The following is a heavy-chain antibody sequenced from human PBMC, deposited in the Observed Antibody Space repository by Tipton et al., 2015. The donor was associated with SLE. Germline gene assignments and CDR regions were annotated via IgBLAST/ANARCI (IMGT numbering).Heavy chain of an antibody. CDR3: ARILSDYYGMDV. V-gene: IGHV4-39*07. CDR1: GGSISGSNYY. CDR2: ITNNGNT. Sequence: TLSLTCTVSGGSISGSNYYWDWIRQPPGKGPEWIGRITNNGNTYYIPSLQSRVTMSVDTSRNQLSLKLNSVTAADTAVYYCARILSDYYGMDVWGQGTTVTVSS. J-gene: IGHJ6*02.